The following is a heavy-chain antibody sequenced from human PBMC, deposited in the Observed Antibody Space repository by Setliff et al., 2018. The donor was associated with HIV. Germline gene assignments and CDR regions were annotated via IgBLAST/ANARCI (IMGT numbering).Heavy chain of an antibody. Sequence: SQTLSLTCAVYGGSFSAYHWSWIRQTPGKGLEWLGEINHSGSTAYNLALESRVSMSIDTSKNQFSLKLTSVTAADTAIYYCARGRDYTGSWFRPFYLGFWGHGNLVTVSS. V-gene: IGHV4-34*01. CDR2: INHSGST. CDR3: ARGRDYTGSWFRPFYLGF. J-gene: IGHJ4*01. D-gene: IGHD3-3*01. CDR1: GGSFSAYH.